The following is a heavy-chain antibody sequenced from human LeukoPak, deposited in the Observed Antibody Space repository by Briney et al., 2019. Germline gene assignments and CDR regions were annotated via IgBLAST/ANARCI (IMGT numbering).Heavy chain of an antibody. CDR3: ARGIAAAGGPDY. CDR1: GYTFTSYG. D-gene: IGHD6-13*01. V-gene: IGHV1-18*01. Sequence: ASVKVSCKASGYTFTSYGISWVRQAPGQGLEWMGWISAYNGNTNYAQKLQGRVTMTRNTSISTAYMELSSLRSEDTAVYYCARGIAAAGGPDYWGQGTLVTVSS. CDR2: ISAYNGNT. J-gene: IGHJ4*02.